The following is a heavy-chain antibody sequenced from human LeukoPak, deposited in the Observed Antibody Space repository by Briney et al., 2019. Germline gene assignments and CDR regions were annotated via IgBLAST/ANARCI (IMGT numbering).Heavy chain of an antibody. CDR3: ARDPPFIIGTTFFDY. J-gene: IGHJ4*02. V-gene: IGHV3-48*03. Sequence: PGGSLRLSCAASGFPFSSYEMNWVRQAPGKGLEWVSYIGTSGTTIYHADSVKGRFSISRDNAKKSLYLQMNSLRAEDTAVYYCARDPPFIIGTTFFDYWGQGTLVTVSS. CDR1: GFPFSSYE. D-gene: IGHD1-20*01. CDR2: IGTSGTTI.